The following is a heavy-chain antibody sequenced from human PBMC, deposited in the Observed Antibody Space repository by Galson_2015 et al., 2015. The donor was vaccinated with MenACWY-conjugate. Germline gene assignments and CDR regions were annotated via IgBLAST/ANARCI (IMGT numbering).Heavy chain of an antibody. D-gene: IGHD3-16*01. CDR3: ARGGIGAFDY. V-gene: IGHV3-74*01. CDR1: GFTFSSYS. CDR2: IYNDGSDI. J-gene: IGHJ4*02. Sequence: SLRLSCAASGFTFSSYSMYWVRQAPGKGLVWVSRIYNDGSDITYADSVKGRFTISRDNAKNTLFLQMNSLRAEDTAVYHCARGGIGAFDYWAQGTLVTVSS.